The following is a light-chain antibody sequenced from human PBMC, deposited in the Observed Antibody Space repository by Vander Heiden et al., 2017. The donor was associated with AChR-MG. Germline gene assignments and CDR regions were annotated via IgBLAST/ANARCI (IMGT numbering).Light chain of an antibody. J-gene: IGLJ2*01. CDR2: DDR. Sequence: SYVLTQPPSVSVAPGKTATITCGENNLGRKSVHWYQQKPGQAPVLVVYDDRDRPSGIPERFSGSNSGNTATLTISRVEAGDEADYYCQVWESSSDHPGIFGGGTKLTVL. CDR1: NLGRKS. CDR3: QVWESSSDHPGI. V-gene: IGLV3-21*03.